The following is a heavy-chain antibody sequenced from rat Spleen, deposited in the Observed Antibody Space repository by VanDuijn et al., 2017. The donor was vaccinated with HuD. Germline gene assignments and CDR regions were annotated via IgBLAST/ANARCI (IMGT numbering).Heavy chain of an antibody. CDR3: TRGDYYDGYYPSWFAY. D-gene: IGHD1-12*03. CDR1: GFTFSNYG. CDR2: ISSNGRDT. Sequence: EVQLVESGGGLVQPGRSLKLSCAASGFTFSNYGMAWVRQTPTKGLEWVASISSNGRDTYYRDSVEGRFTISRDNAKNTLYLQMNSLRSEDTATDHCTRGDYYDGYYPSWFAYWGQGTLVTVSS. J-gene: IGHJ3*01. V-gene: IGHV5S13*01.